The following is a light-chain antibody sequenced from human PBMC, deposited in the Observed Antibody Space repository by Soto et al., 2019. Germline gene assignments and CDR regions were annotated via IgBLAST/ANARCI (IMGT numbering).Light chain of an antibody. V-gene: IGKV3-11*01. CDR3: HQRSNWPPMLT. CDR1: QSVSSY. Sequence: EIVLTQSPATLSLSPGERATLSCRASQSVSSYLAWYQQKPGQAPRLLIYDASNRATGIPARFSGSGSGTDFTLTISSLEPEDFAVYYCHQRSNWPPMLTFGGGTKVDIK. J-gene: IGKJ4*01. CDR2: DAS.